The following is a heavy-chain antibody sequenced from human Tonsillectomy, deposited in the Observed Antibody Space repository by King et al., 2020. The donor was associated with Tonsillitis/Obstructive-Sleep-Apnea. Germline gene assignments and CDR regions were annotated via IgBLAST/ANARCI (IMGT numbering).Heavy chain of an antibody. D-gene: IGHD3-16*01. CDR3: VRDGVGFDY. Sequence: DVQLVESGGGLVQPGGSLRVSCAASGFIFSDSWMSWVRQAPGKGLEWVANIKQDGGEKYYVDSVKGRFTISRDNAKNSLFLQMSSLRAEDTAVYYCVRDGVGFDYWGQGTLVTVSS. CDR1: GFIFSDSW. J-gene: IGHJ4*02. V-gene: IGHV3-7*03. CDR2: IKQDGGEK.